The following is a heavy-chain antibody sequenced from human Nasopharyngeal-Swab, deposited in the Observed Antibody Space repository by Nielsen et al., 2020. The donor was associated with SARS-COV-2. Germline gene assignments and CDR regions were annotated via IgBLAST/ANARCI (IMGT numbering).Heavy chain of an antibody. CDR1: GFTFSHYA. Sequence: GESLKISCEASGFTFSHYAMSWVRQAPGKGLEWVSAISGSGDNTYYADSVKGRFTISRDNPKNTLYLQMNSLRAEDTAVYYCAKPHLRYYDWLLFDYWGQGTLVTVSS. D-gene: IGHD3-9*01. CDR2: ISGSGDNT. V-gene: IGHV3-23*01. CDR3: AKPHLRYYDWLLFDY. J-gene: IGHJ4*02.